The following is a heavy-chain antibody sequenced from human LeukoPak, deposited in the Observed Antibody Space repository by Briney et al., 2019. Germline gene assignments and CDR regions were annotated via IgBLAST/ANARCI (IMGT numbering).Heavy chain of an antibody. J-gene: IGHJ4*02. Sequence: ASVKVSCKASGYTLTGYYMHWVRQAPGQRLEWMGWINPNSGGPNYAQKFRGRVTLTRDTSISTAYMELSRLRSDDTAVYYCASRSEYSSGWYFDYWGQGTLVTVSS. CDR2: INPNSGGP. CDR3: ASRSEYSSGWYFDY. V-gene: IGHV1-2*02. CDR1: GYTLTGYY. D-gene: IGHD6-19*01.